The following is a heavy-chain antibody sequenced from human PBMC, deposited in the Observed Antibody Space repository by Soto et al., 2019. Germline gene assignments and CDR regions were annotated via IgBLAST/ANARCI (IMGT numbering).Heavy chain of an antibody. V-gene: IGHV5-10-1*01. J-gene: IGHJ4*02. Sequence: GDSLKISCKGSGYSFTSYLISWVRQMPGKGLEWMGRIDPSDSYTNYSPSFQGHVTISADKSISTAYLQWSSLKASDTAMYYCARLPIAAAGIGGGFDYWGQGTLVTVSS. CDR2: IDPSDSYT. D-gene: IGHD6-13*01. CDR1: GYSFTSYL. CDR3: ARLPIAAAGIGGGFDY.